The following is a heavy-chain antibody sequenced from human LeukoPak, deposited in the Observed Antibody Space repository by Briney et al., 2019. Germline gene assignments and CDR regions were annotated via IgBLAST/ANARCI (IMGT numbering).Heavy chain of an antibody. V-gene: IGHV3-23*01. CDR2: ISNTGGTT. J-gene: IGHJ4*02. CDR3: AKERIEAAGTDY. Sequence: PGGSLRLSCAASGFAFSRSAMSWVRQAQGKGLKWVSTISNTGGTTYYADSVQGRFTISRDNSKNTLYLQMNSLRAEDTAICYCAKERIEAAGTDYWGQGTLVTVSS. D-gene: IGHD6-13*01. CDR1: GFAFSRSA.